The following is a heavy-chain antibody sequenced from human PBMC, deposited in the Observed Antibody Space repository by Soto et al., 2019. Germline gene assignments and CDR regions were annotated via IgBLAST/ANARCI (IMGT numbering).Heavy chain of an antibody. CDR1: GGSLNSSSHY. D-gene: IGHD1-26*01. CDR3: ARGGSYVGFDS. Sequence: PSETLSLTCTVSGGSLNSSSHYWSWIRQPPGKGLEWIGYIHNFGSTKYNPCLESRVVISVDTSKKQFSLKVPSVTAADTAIYFCARGGSYVGFDSWGQGARVTVSS. V-gene: IGHV4-61*01. CDR2: IHNFGST. J-gene: IGHJ4*02.